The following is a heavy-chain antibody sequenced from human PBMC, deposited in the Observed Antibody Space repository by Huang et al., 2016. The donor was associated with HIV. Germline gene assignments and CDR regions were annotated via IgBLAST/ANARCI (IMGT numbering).Heavy chain of an antibody. V-gene: IGHV3-30*06. J-gene: IGHJ4*02. D-gene: IGHD3-22*01. CDR3: ARGDYYDSSGYHPGYFDY. CDR1: GFVLSNFG. Sequence: VQLLESGGGVVQPGRSLRLSCAASGFVLSNFGMNWVRQAPGKGLEWVTVIKNDGKKKYYADSVKGRFTVGRDNSNNTVFLQMSSLRPDDTATYYCARGDYYDSSGYHPGYFDYWGRGALVTVSS. CDR2: IKNDGKKK.